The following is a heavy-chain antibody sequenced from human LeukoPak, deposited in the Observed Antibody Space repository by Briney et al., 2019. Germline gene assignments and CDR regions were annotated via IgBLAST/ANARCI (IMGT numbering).Heavy chain of an antibody. CDR1: GGTFSSYA. CDR2: IIPIFGTA. V-gene: IGHV1-69*13. J-gene: IGHJ3*02. D-gene: IGHD2-2*01. Sequence: SVKVSCKASGGTFSSYAISWVRQAPGQGLEWMGGIIPIFGTANYAQKFQGRVTITADESTSTAYMELSSLRSEDTAVYYCARSSHEGYCSSTSCYSDAFDIWGQGTMVTVSS. CDR3: ARSSHEGYCSSTSCYSDAFDI.